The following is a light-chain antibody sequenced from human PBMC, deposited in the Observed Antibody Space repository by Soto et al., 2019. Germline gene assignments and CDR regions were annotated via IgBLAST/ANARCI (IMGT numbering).Light chain of an antibody. CDR1: SGHSTYA. CDR3: QTWGTAIHEVV. J-gene: IGLJ2*01. Sequence: QLVLTQSPSASASLGASVKLTCTLISGHSTYAIAWHQQQPDKGPRYLMKLNSDGSHSKGDGIPDRFSGSSSGAERHLTISSVQSEDEADYYCQTWGTAIHEVVFGGGPSSPS. V-gene: IGLV4-69*01. CDR2: LNSDGSH.